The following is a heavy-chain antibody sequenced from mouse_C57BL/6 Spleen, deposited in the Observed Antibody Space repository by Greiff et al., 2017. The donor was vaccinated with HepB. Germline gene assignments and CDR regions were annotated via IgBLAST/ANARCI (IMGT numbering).Heavy chain of an antibody. CDR2: IRNKANNHAT. CDR1: GFTFSDAW. Sequence: EVQLEEPGGGLVQPGGSMKLSCAASGFTFSDAWMDWVRQSPEKGLEWVAEIRNKANNHATYYAESVKGRFTISREDSKSSVYLQMNSVRAEDAGIYYCTRRGTVGFDVWGTGTTVTVSS. V-gene: IGHV6-6*01. CDR3: TRRGTVGFDV. J-gene: IGHJ1*03. D-gene: IGHD2-14*01.